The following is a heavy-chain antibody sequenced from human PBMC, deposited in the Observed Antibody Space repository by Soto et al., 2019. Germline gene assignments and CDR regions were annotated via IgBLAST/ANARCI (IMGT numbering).Heavy chain of an antibody. D-gene: IGHD3-22*01. CDR2: ISAYNGNT. V-gene: IGHV1-18*01. J-gene: IGHJ6*02. CDR1: GSTFTSYG. CDR3: ARIPYYYDSSGYCYYGMDV. Sequence: ASVKVSCKASGSTFTSYGISWVRQAPGQGLEWMGWISAYNGNTNYAQKLQGRVTMTTDTSTSTAYMELRSLRSDDTAVYYCARIPYYYDSSGYCYYGMDVWGQGTTVTVSS.